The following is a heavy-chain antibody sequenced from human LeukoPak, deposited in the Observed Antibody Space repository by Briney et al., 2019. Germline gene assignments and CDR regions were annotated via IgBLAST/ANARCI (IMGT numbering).Heavy chain of an antibody. J-gene: IGHJ4*02. V-gene: IGHV4-4*07. D-gene: IGHD6-13*01. CDR1: GLSISSYY. CDR3: AREGVGAVGPFDY. Sequence: SDTLSLTCTVSGLSISSYYWRWLRQPAGKGVEWIGRIYTTESSNYNPSLKSRVTMSVDTSKNQFSLNLSSVTAADTAVYYCAREGVGAVGPFDYWGQGSLVTVSS. CDR2: IYTTESS.